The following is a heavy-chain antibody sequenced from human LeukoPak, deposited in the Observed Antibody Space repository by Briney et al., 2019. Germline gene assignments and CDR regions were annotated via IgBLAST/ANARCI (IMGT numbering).Heavy chain of an antibody. V-gene: IGHV3-23*01. CDR2: ISGSGGST. CDR1: GFTFSSYV. Sequence: GGSLRLSCAASGFTFSSYVMSWVRQAPGKGLEWVSAISGSGGSTYYADSVKGRFTISRDNSKNTLYLQMNSLRAEDTAVYYCAKGDYELSGAYWGQGTLVTVSS. CDR3: AKGDYELSGAY. D-gene: IGHD4-17*01. J-gene: IGHJ4*02.